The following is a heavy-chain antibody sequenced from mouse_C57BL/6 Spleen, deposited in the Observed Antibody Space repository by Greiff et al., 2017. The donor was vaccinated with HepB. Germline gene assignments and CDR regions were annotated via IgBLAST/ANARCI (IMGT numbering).Heavy chain of an antibody. V-gene: IGHV1-50*01. J-gene: IGHJ1*03. D-gene: IGHD2-4*01. CDR2: IDPSDSYT. CDR3: ARRRYDYDWYFDV. CDR1: GYTFTSYW. Sequence: QVQLQQSGAELVKPGASVKLSCKASGYTFTSYWMQWVKQRPGQGLEWIGEIDPSDSYTNYNQKFKGKATLTVDTSSSTAYMQLSSLTSEDSAVYYCARRRYDYDWYFDVWGTGTTVTVSS.